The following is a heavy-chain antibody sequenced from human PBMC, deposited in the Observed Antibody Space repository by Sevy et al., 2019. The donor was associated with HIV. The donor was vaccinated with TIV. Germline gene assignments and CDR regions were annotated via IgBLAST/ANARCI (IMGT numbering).Heavy chain of an antibody. CDR2: ISWNRGSI. CDR3: AKGGIIAVAGKTEYFQH. Sequence: GGSLRLSCAASGFTFDDYAMHWVRQAPGKGLEWVSGISWNRGSIGYADSVKGRFTISRDNAKNSLYLQMNSLRAEDTALYYCAKGGIIAVAGKTEYFQHWGQGTLVTVSS. J-gene: IGHJ1*01. CDR1: GFTFDDYA. D-gene: IGHD6-19*01. V-gene: IGHV3-9*01.